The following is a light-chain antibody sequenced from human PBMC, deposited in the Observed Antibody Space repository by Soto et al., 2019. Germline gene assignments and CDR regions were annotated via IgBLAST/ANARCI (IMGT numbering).Light chain of an antibody. J-gene: IGKJ1*01. Sequence: DIVMTQSPDSLAVSLGERATINCKSSQSILHSPNNKDALTWYQQKPEQPPKLLINWASTRESGVPDRFSGAGSGTDFTLTISSLQAEDVAVYYCQQFYTTPTFGQGTKVDIK. CDR1: QSILHSPNNKDA. V-gene: IGKV4-1*01. CDR2: WAS. CDR3: QQFYTTPT.